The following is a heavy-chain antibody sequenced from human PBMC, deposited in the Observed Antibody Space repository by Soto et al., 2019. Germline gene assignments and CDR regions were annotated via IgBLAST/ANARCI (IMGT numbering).Heavy chain of an antibody. J-gene: IGHJ6*02. CDR3: ARVKSYGMDV. V-gene: IGHV3-33*01. CDR1: GFTFSSFG. Sequence: QVQLVESGGGVVQPGRSLRLSCAASGFTFSSFGMHWVRKAPGKGLEWVAIIWYDGSNKYYADSVKGRFTISRDNSKNTLYLQMNSLRAEDTALYYCARVKSYGMDVWGQGTTVTVSS. CDR2: IWYDGSNK.